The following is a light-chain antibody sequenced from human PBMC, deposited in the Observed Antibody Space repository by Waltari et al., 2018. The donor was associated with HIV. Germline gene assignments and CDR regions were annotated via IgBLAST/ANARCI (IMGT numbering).Light chain of an antibody. J-gene: IGLJ3*02. V-gene: IGLV1-47*01. Sequence: QSVVTQPPSASGTPGQNISISCSGDISNLGGNFVYWYQQRPGTAPRLLIYRNDQRPSGVPDRFSGSKSATSASLAISGLRSEDGADYHCSTWDNSLSHWVFGGGTKVTVL. CDR1: ISNLGGNF. CDR3: STWDNSLSHWV. CDR2: RND.